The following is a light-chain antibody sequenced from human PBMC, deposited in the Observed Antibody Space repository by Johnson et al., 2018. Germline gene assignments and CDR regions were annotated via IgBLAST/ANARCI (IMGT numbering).Light chain of an antibody. CDR3: GTWDSSLSAGNV. CDR1: SSNIGNNY. V-gene: IGLV1-51*02. Sequence: SVLTQLPSVSAAPGQKVTISCSGSSSNIGNNYVSWYQQLPGTAPKLLIYENNKRPSGIPDRFSGSKSGTSATLGITGLQTGDEADYYCGTWDSSLSAGNVFGTGTKVTVL. CDR2: ENN. J-gene: IGLJ1*01.